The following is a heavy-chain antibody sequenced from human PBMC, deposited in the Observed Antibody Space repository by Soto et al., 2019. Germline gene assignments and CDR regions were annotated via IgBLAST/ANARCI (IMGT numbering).Heavy chain of an antibody. CDR2: IDPSDSST. D-gene: IGHD5-18*01. CDR1: GYTFTSYW. V-gene: IGHV5-10-1*01. CDR3: AATGYTYGYHFDH. J-gene: IGHJ4*02. Sequence: GESLKISCKGSGYTFTSYWITWVRQMPGKGLEWMGRIDPSDSSTNYSPSFQGHVTISTDKSITTAHLQWSSLKVSDTAMYYCAATGYTYGYHFDHWGQGTQVTVSS.